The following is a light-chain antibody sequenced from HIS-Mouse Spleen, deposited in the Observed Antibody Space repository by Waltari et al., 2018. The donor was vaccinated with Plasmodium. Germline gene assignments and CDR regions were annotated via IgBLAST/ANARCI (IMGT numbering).Light chain of an antibody. CDR1: QLGDKY. CDR2: QNS. CDR3: QAWDSSTVV. V-gene: IGLV3-1*01. J-gene: IGLJ2*01. Sequence: SYELTQPPSVSVSPGQTASITCSGAQLGDKYACWHQQKPGQSPVLVIYQNSKRPSGIPERFSGSNTGNTATLTISGTQAMDEADYYCQAWDSSTVVFGGGTKLTVL.